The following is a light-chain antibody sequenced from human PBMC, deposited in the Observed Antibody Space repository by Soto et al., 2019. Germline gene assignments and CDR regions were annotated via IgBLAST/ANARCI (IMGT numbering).Light chain of an antibody. V-gene: IGLV2-23*02. CDR2: EVS. J-gene: IGLJ1*01. CDR1: SSDVGSYNL. CDR3: CSYAGSSTYV. Sequence: QSALPHPASVSGSPGQSITIYCTGTSSDVGSYNLVSWYQQHPGKAPKLMIYEVSKRPSGVSNRFSGSKSGNTASLTISGLQAEDEADYYCCSYAGSSTYVFGTGTKVTVL.